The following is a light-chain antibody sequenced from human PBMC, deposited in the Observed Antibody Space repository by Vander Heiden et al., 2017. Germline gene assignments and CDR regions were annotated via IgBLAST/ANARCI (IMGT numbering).Light chain of an antibody. CDR1: QSISSW. J-gene: IGKJ4*01. CDR3: QQYNSYSPLT. V-gene: IGKV1-5*03. CDR2: KAS. Sequence: DLQMTQSPSTLSASVGDRVTITCRASQSISSWLAWYQQKPGKAPKLLIYKASSLESGVPSRCSGSGSGTEFTLTISSLQPDDFATYYCQQYNSYSPLTFGGGTKVEIK.